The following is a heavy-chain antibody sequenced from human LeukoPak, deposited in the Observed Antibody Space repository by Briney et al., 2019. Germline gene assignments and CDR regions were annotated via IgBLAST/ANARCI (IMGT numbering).Heavy chain of an antibody. V-gene: IGHV1-2*02. J-gene: IGHJ4*02. D-gene: IGHD7-27*01. CDR1: GYSFADYY. CDR2: IYPKTGGT. CDR3: ARSHIRWGYRHFDF. Sequence: ASVKVSCKASGYSFADYYIHWVRQTHGQGLEWMGWIYPKTGGTNYAQQFQGRVTMTADTSSSTAYMELSGLQSGDTALFFCARSHIRWGYRHFDFWGQGTLLTVSS.